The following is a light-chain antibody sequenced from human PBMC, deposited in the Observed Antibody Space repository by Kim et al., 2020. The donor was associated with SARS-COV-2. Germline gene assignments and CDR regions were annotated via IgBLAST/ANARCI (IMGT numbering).Light chain of an antibody. CDR3: CSFSSSGRYV. CDR1: SSDVGNYDL. V-gene: IGLV2-23*02. J-gene: IGLJ1*01. CDR2: DVT. Sequence: QSALTQPASVSGSPGQSITISCTGTSSDVGNYDLVSWFQQHPGKAPKLIIYDVTKRPAGVSYRFSGSTSGNTASLTISGLQAEDEADYHGCSFSSSGRYVFGTGTKVTVL.